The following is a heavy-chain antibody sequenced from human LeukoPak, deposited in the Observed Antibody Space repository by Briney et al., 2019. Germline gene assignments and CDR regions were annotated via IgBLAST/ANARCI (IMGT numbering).Heavy chain of an antibody. Sequence: GGSLRLSCAASGFTFSSYSMNWVRQAPGKGLEWVSSISSSSSYIYYADSVKGRFTISRDNAKNSLYLQMNSLRAEDTAVYYCARGLGGYYDVSYYFDYWGQGTLVTVSS. D-gene: IGHD3-22*01. J-gene: IGHJ4*02. CDR3: ARGLGGYYDVSYYFDY. CDR1: GFTFSSYS. V-gene: IGHV3-21*01. CDR2: ISSSSSYI.